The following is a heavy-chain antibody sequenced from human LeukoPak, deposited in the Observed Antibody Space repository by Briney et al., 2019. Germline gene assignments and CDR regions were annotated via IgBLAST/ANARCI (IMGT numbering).Heavy chain of an antibody. CDR3: AHRRYRSGSGDFGDFDY. Sequence: SGPTLVNPTQTLTLTCSFSGFSLITNPVGVGWIRQPPGKALDWLTVIHCDNDRRYSPSLKSRITITKDTSKNQVVLTLTNVDPVDTATYYCAHRRYRSGSGDFGDFDYWGEGTLVTVSS. CDR1: GFSLITNPVG. CDR2: IHCDNDR. J-gene: IGHJ4*02. V-gene: IGHV2-5*02. D-gene: IGHD2-15*01.